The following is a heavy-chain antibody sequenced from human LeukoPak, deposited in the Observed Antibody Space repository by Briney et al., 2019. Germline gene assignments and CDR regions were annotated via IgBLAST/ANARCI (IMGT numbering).Heavy chain of an antibody. J-gene: IGHJ4*02. D-gene: IGHD3-22*01. CDR2: IYYSGST. CDR3: ARHGYDSSGQPWVSDG. CDR1: GVSISSSSYY. V-gene: IGHV4-39*01. Sequence: AETLSLTCTVSGVSISSSSYYWGWTRPPPGKGLVGIGSIYYSGSTYYNLSHKSRVTISVDTSKNQFSLQQLSETAADTGVYYCARHGYDSSGQPWVSDGWGQGTLVTVSS.